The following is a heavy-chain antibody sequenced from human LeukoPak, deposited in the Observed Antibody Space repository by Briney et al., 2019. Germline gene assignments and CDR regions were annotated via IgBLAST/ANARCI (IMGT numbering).Heavy chain of an antibody. CDR2: ISSSSSYI. D-gene: IGHD6-19*01. CDR1: GFTFSSYS. Sequence: GGSLRLSCAASGFTFSSYSMNWVRQAPGKGLEWVSSISSSSSYIYYADSVKGRFTISRDNAKNSLYLQMNSLRAEDTAVYYCASIQHKKRSMGLVMQPTGDAFDIWGQGTMVTVSS. CDR3: ASIQHKKRSMGLVMQPTGDAFDI. J-gene: IGHJ3*02. V-gene: IGHV3-21*01.